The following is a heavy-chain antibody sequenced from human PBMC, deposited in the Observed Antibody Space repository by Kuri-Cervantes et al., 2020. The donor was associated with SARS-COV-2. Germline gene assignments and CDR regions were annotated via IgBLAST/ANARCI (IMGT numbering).Heavy chain of an antibody. Sequence: ETLSLTCAASGFTFSSYAMSWVRQAPGKGLEGVSAISGSGGSTYYADSVKGRFTISRDNSKNTLYLQMNSLRAGDTAVYYCANWRRRIAAAGPFDYWGHGTLVTVSS. J-gene: IGHJ4*01. CDR3: ANWRRRIAAAGPFDY. D-gene: IGHD6-13*01. CDR2: ISGSGGST. V-gene: IGHV3-23*01. CDR1: GFTFSSYA.